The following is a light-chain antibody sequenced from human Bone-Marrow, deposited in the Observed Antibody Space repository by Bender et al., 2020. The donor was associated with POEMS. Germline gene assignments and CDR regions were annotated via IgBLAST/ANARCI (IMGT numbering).Light chain of an antibody. CDR2: DVT. CDR3: CSYAGFSTPYV. CDR1: NSNVVGFYF. J-gene: IGLJ1*01. V-gene: IGLV2-23*02. Sequence: LPHPPSVSGFPGHSIPFPGLETNSNVVGFYFVSWYNRLPGKAPKVLIYDVTDRPSGVSNRFSGSNSGNTASLTISGLQADDEADYYCCSYAGFSTPYVFGSVTKVTVL.